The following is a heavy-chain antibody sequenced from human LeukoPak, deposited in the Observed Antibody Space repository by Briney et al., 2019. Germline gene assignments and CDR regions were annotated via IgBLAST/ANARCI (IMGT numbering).Heavy chain of an antibody. Sequence: ASVKVSCKASGYTFTSYAMNWVRQAPGQGLEWMGWINTNTGNPTYAQGFTGRFVFSLVTSVSTAYLQISSLKAEDTAVYYCARGLLWFGVSSGAFDIWGQGTMVTVSS. CDR2: INTNTGNP. J-gene: IGHJ3*02. D-gene: IGHD3-10*01. CDR3: ARGLLWFGVSSGAFDI. CDR1: GYTFTSYA. V-gene: IGHV7-4-1*02.